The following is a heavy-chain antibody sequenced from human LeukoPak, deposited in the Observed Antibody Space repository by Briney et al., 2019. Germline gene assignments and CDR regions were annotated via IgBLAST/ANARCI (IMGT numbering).Heavy chain of an antibody. J-gene: IGHJ4*02. CDR3: ARWGWGFFDY. D-gene: IGHD3-16*01. CDR2: INHSGSA. V-gene: IGHV4-34*01. CDR1: GGSFSGYY. Sequence: SETLSLTCAVYGGSFSGYYWSWIRQPPGKGLEWIGEINHSGSANYNPSLKSRVTITVDTSKNQFSLKLSSVTAADTAVYYCARWGWGFFDYWGQGTLVTVSS.